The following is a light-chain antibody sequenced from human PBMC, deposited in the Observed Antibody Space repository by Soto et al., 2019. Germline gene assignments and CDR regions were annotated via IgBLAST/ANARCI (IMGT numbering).Light chain of an antibody. J-gene: IGLJ2*01. CDR2: DNN. Sequence: QSVLTQPPSVSGAPGQRVTISCTGSSSNIGAGYDVHWYQQLPGRAPKLLIYDNNKRPSGIPDRFSGSKSGTSATLGITGLQTGDEADYYCGTWDSSLSAVVFGGGTQLTV. CDR1: SSNIGAGYD. CDR3: GTWDSSLSAVV. V-gene: IGLV1-51*01.